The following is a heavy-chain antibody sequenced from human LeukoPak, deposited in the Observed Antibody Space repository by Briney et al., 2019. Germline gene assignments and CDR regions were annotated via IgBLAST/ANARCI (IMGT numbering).Heavy chain of an antibody. CDR1: GFTFSSYA. D-gene: IGHD1-26*01. Sequence: GGSLRLSCAASGFTFSSYAMTWVRQAPGKGLEWVSGISGSGGSTHYADSVKGRFTISRDNSKNTLYLQMNSLRAEDTAVYYCAKGLYSGSSDAFDIWGQGTMVTVSS. J-gene: IGHJ3*02. CDR3: AKGLYSGSSDAFDI. CDR2: ISGSGGST. V-gene: IGHV3-23*01.